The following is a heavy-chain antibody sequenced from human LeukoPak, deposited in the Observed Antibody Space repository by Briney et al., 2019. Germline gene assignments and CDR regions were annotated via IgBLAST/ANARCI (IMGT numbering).Heavy chain of an antibody. V-gene: IGHV4-4*07. Sequence: SETLSLTCTVSGGSISSYYWSWIRQPAGKGLEWIGRIYTSGSTNYNPSLKSRVTISVDTSKNQFSLKLSSVTAADTAVYYCAGSYYYGSGSYGPPFDYWGQGTLVTVSS. J-gene: IGHJ4*02. D-gene: IGHD3-10*01. CDR3: AGSYYYGSGSYGPPFDY. CDR1: GGSISSYY. CDR2: IYTSGST.